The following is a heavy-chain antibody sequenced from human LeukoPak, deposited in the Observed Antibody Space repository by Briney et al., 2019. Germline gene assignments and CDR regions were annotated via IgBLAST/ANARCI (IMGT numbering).Heavy chain of an antibody. V-gene: IGHV1-18*01. D-gene: IGHD3-22*01. Sequence: GASVKVSCKTPGYTFNNYGITWVRNAPGQGLEWMGWISAYNGDKNYAQKFQGRVTMTTDTSTRTAHMEVRSLRSDDTAVYYCARASASPTHSNRYYFETTKKNAFDIWGQGTMVTVSS. J-gene: IGHJ3*02. CDR2: ISAYNGDK. CDR3: ARASASPTHSNRYYFETTKKNAFDI. CDR1: GYTFNNYG.